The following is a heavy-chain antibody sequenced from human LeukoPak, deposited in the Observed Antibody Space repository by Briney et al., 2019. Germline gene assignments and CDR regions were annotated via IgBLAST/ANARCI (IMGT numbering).Heavy chain of an antibody. D-gene: IGHD6-19*01. CDR3: ATAYSSGWGLDP. Sequence: GASLQISCKGSGYLFTSYWIGWVRPLPGKGLEWMGIIYPGDSDTRYSPSFQGQVTISADKSISTAYLQWSSLKASDTAMYYCATAYSSGWGLDPWGQGTLVTVSS. V-gene: IGHV5-51*01. J-gene: IGHJ5*02. CDR1: GYLFTSYW. CDR2: IYPGDSDT.